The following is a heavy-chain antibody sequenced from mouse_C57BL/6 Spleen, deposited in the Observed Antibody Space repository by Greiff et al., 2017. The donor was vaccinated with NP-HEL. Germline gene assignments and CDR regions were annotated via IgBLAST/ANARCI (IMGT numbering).Heavy chain of an antibody. CDR1: GYTFTSYW. CDR2: IDPSDSYT. Sequence: VQLQQPGAELVKPGASVKLSCKASGYTFTSYWMQWVKQRPGQGLEWIGEIDPSDSYTNYNQKFKGKATLTVDTSSSTAYMQLSSLTSEDSAVYYCARWGDYDYDWFAYWSQGTLVTVSA. J-gene: IGHJ3*01. D-gene: IGHD2-4*01. V-gene: IGHV1-50*01. CDR3: ARWGDYDYDWFAY.